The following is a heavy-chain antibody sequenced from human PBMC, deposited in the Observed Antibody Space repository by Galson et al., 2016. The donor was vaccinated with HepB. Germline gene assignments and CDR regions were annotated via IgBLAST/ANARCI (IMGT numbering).Heavy chain of an antibody. D-gene: IGHD2-8*01. V-gene: IGHV3-23*01. CDR3: TKRCMTNTCHNADDF. CDR1: GFTFSSYA. J-gene: IGHJ4*02. Sequence: SLRLSCAASGFTFSSYAMSWVRQAPGKGLEWVSAISGSGASTTYADSVKGRFTISRDDSKSTLYLRMDSLRVEDTATYHCTKRCMTNTCHNADDFWGQGTLVTVPS. CDR2: ISGSGAST.